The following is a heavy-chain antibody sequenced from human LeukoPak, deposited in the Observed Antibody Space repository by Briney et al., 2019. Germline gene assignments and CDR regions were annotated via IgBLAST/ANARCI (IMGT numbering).Heavy chain of an antibody. CDR3: ARDKSSYYGSGSYAYYFDY. CDR2: MNPNSGGT. CDR1: GYTFTGYY. Sequence: ASVKVSCKASGYTFTGYYMHWVRQAPGQGLEWRGWMNPNSGGTNYAQKFQGRVTMTRDTSISTAYMELSRLRSDDTAVYYCARDKSSYYGSGSYAYYFDYWGQGTLVTVSS. V-gene: IGHV1-2*02. J-gene: IGHJ4*02. D-gene: IGHD3-10*01.